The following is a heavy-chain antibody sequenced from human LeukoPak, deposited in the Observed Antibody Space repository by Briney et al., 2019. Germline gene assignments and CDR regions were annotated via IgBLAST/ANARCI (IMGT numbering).Heavy chain of an antibody. J-gene: IGHJ4*02. CDR3: ARDLGGYFRYYFDY. V-gene: IGHV1-2*02. Sequence: ASVKVSCKASGYTFTGYYMHWVRQAPGQGLEWMGWINPNSGGTNYAQKFQGRVTMTRDTSISTAYMELSRLGSDDTAVYYCARDLGGYFRYYFDYWGQGTLVTVSS. CDR2: INPNSGGT. CDR1: GYTFTGYY. D-gene: IGHD3-22*01.